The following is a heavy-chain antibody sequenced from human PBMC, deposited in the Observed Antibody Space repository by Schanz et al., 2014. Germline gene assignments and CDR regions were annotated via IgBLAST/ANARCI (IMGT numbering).Heavy chain of an antibody. CDR1: GYTFTAYD. CDR3: ARGGESLDLLRDFDWLLPM. J-gene: IGHJ4*02. D-gene: IGHD3-9*01. Sequence: QVQLVQSGAEVKKPGASVKVSCEASGYTFTAYDINWVRQAPGQGLEWMGWMNPNNGNTGYAQKFQGRVAMTRDSSIRTAYMELRSLRSEDTAVYYCARGGESLDLLRDFDWLLPMWGQGTLVTVSS. V-gene: IGHV1-8*02. CDR2: MNPNNGNT.